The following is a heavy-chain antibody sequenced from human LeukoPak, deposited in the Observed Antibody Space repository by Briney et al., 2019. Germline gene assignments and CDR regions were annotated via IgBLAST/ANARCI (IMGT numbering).Heavy chain of an antibody. V-gene: IGHV4-59*01. CDR1: GGSISSYY. CDR3: ARLRGYCINDVCSSDRFPDY. D-gene: IGHD2-8*01. Sequence: SETLSLTCTVSGGSISSYYWSWIRQPPGKGLEWIGYIYYSGSTNYNPSLKSRVTISVDTSKNQFSLKVRSVTAADTAVYYCARLRGYCINDVCSSDRFPDYWGRGTLVTVSS. J-gene: IGHJ4*02. CDR2: IYYSGST.